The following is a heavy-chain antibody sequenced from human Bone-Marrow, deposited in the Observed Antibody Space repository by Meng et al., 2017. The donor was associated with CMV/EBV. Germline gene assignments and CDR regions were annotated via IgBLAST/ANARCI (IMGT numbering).Heavy chain of an antibody. D-gene: IGHD3/OR15-3a*01. Sequence: SLKISCAASGFTFDDYAMHWVRQAPGKGLEWVSGISWNSGSIGYADSVKGRFTISRDNAKNSLYLQMNSLRAEETAVYYCASLWTFDDYWGQGTLVTVSS. CDR2: ISWNSGSI. V-gene: IGHV3-9*01. CDR1: GFTFDDYA. J-gene: IGHJ4*02. CDR3: ASLWTFDDY.